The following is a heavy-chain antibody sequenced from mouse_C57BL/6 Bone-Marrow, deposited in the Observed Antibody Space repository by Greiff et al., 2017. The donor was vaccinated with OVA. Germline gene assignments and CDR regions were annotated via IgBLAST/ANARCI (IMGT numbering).Heavy chain of an antibody. CDR2: ICPRSGTT. CDR3: AREDCNLRYFDV. D-gene: IGHD2-1*01. Sequence: VQLQQSGAELARPGDSVKLSCKASGYTFTSYGIRWVKQRPGQGLEWIGEICPRSGTTYYNEKFKGKATLTADKSSSTAYMELRSLTAEDAAVYFCAREDCNLRYFDVWGTGTTVTVSS. CDR1: GYTFTSYG. V-gene: IGHV1-81*01. J-gene: IGHJ1*03.